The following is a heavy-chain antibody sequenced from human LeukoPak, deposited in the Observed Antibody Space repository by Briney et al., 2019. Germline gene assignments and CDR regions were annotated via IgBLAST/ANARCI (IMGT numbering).Heavy chain of an antibody. V-gene: IGHV5-51*01. D-gene: IGHD6-19*01. Sequence: GESLKISCKGSGYSFTSYWIGWVRQMPGKGLEWMGIIYPGDSDTRYSPSFQGQVTISADKSISTAYLQWSSLKASDTAMYYCARSIYPFIAVAGDAFDIWGQGTMVTVSS. CDR3: ARSIYPFIAVAGDAFDI. CDR2: IYPGDSDT. J-gene: IGHJ3*02. CDR1: GYSFTSYW.